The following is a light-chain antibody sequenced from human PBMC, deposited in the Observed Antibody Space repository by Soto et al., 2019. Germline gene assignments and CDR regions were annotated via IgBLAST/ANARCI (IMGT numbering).Light chain of an antibody. CDR2: DTT. V-gene: IGLV7-46*01. Sequence: QAVVTQEPSLTVSAGGTVTLTCGSSTGAVTSGHYPYWFQQKPGQAPRTLISDTTNKHSWTPARFSGSLLGGKAALTLAGAQTDDEADYYCLLSYSGTYWVFGGGTKLTVL. CDR1: TGAVTSGHY. CDR3: LLSYSGTYWV. J-gene: IGLJ3*02.